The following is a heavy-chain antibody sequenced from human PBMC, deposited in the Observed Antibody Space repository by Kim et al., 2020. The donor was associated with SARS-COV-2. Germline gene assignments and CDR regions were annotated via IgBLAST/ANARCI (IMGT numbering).Heavy chain of an antibody. CDR2: IAWNSGTK. V-gene: IGHV3-9*01. CDR1: GFNFGDYA. CDR3: AKASGDWYFDV. D-gene: IGHD3-10*01. J-gene: IGHJ2*01. Sequence: GGSLRLSCAASGFNFGDYAMHWVRQAPGKGLDWVAGIAWNSGTKNYVDSVKGRFTISRDNVKKYVYLQMDSLRLDDTAFYYCAKASGDWYFDVWGRATLV.